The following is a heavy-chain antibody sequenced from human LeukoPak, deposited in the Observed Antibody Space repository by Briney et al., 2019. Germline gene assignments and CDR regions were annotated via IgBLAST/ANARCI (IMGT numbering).Heavy chain of an antibody. CDR2: ICGSGGST. CDR1: GFTLSGYA. V-gene: IGHV3-23*01. D-gene: IGHD6-19*01. Sequence: GGSLRLSCAASGFTLSGYAMSWVRQAPGKGLEWVSAICGSGGSTYYADSVKGGFTLSRDNSKNTLYLQMNSQRAKDTAVYYCANDSRSWMAGTLDYWGRGTLVTVTS. J-gene: IGHJ4*02. CDR3: ANDSRSWMAGTLDY.